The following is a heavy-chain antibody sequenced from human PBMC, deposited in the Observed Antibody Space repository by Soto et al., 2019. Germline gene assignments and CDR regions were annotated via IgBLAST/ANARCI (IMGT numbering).Heavy chain of an antibody. V-gene: IGHV4-59*01. J-gene: IGHJ4*02. CDR2: IYYSGST. Sequence: SETLSLTCTVSGGSISSYYWSWIRQPPGKGLEWIGYIYYSGSTNYNPSLKSRVTISVDTSKNQFSLKLSSVTAADTAVYYCARDRGDYFDYWGQGTLVTVSS. CDR1: GGSISSYY. CDR3: ARDRGDYFDY.